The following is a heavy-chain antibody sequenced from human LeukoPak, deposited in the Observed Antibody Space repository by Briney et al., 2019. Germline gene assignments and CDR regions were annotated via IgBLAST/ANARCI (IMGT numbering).Heavy chain of an antibody. V-gene: IGHV1-18*01. CDR3: ARDVRWDYDILTGYYRFDY. Sequence: GASVKVSCKASGYTFTSYGISWVRQAPGQGLEWMGWISAYNGNTSYAQKLQGRVTMTTDTSTSTAYMELRSLRSDDTAVYYCARDVRWDYDILTGYYRFDYWGQGTLVTVSS. J-gene: IGHJ4*02. D-gene: IGHD3-9*01. CDR2: ISAYNGNT. CDR1: GYTFTSYG.